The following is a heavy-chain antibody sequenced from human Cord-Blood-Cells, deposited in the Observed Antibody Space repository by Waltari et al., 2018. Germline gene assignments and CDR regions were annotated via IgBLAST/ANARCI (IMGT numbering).Heavy chain of an antibody. CDR1: GYTFSSYW. CDR3: ARESPSFDY. Sequence: EVQLVESGGGLVQPGGSLRPSCGASGYTFSSYWMSWVRQAPGKGLEWVANIKQDGSEKYYVDSVKGRFTISRDNAKNSLYLQMNSLRAEDTAVYYCARESPSFDYWGQGTLVTVSS. V-gene: IGHV3-7*01. CDR2: IKQDGSEK. J-gene: IGHJ4*02.